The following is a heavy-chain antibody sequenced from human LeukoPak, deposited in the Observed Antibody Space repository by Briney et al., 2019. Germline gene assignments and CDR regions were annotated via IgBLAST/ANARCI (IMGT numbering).Heavy chain of an antibody. Sequence: SETLPLTRTVSGGSISSGGYYWSWIRQHPGKGLEWIGYIYYSGSTYYNPSLKSRVTISVDRSKNQFSLKLSSVTAADTAVYYCASGIAAAGTDYWGQGTLVTVSS. D-gene: IGHD6-13*01. CDR2: IYYSGST. V-gene: IGHV4-31*03. CDR3: ASGIAAAGTDY. J-gene: IGHJ4*02. CDR1: GGSISSGGYY.